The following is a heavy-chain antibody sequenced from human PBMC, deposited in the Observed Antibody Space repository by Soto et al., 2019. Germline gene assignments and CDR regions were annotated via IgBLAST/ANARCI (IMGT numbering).Heavy chain of an antibody. Sequence: LRLSCAASGFTFSSYSMNWVRQAPGKGLEWVSYISSSSSTIYYADSVKGRFTISRDNAKNSLYLQMNSLRDEDTAVYYCARIKLRFKYYYYGMDVWGQGTTVTVSS. CDR3: ARIKLRFKYYYYGMDV. V-gene: IGHV3-48*02. CDR1: GFTFSSYS. CDR2: ISSSSSTI. D-gene: IGHD3-3*01. J-gene: IGHJ6*02.